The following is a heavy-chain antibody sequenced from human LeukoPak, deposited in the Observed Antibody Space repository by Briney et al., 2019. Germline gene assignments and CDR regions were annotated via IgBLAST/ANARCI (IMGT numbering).Heavy chain of an antibody. CDR3: ARGVYIAAAQYGY. Sequence: PSETLSLTCAVSGGSISSFYWSWIRLPPGKGLEWIGYIHYSGSTNYNPSLKSRVTISVDTSKNQFSLKLSSVTAADTAVYYCARGVYIAAAQYGYWGQGTLVTVSS. J-gene: IGHJ4*02. V-gene: IGHV4-59*08. CDR1: GGSISSFY. D-gene: IGHD6-13*01. CDR2: IHYSGST.